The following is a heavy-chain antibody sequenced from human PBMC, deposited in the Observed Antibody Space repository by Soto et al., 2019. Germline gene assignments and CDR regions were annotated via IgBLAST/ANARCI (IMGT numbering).Heavy chain of an antibody. CDR1: GFTFSSYG. CDR3: AKVRSSTNPFDP. CDR2: ISYDGSNK. J-gene: IGHJ5*02. Sequence: GGSLRLSCAASGFTFSSYGMHWVRQAPGKGLEWVAVISYDGSNKYYADSVKGRFTISRDNSKNTLYLQMNSLRAEDTAVYYCAKVRSSTNPFDPWGQGTLVTVSS. V-gene: IGHV3-30*18. D-gene: IGHD2-2*01.